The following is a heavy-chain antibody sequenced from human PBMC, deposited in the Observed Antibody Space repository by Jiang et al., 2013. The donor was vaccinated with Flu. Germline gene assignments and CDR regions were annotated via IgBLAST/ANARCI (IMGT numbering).Heavy chain of an antibody. V-gene: IGHV4-61*02. CDR3: ARGAYGDFGVDS. CDR2: IYTSGST. CDR1: GGSISSGKYY. J-gene: IGHJ5*01. D-gene: IGHD4-17*01. Sequence: SGSGLVKPSQTLSLTCTISGGSISSGKYYWTWIRLPAGKGLEWIGRIYTSGSTNYNPSLKSRVTISVDTSKNQFSLRLSSVTATDTGIYYCARGAYGDFGVDSWGQGTLVTVSS.